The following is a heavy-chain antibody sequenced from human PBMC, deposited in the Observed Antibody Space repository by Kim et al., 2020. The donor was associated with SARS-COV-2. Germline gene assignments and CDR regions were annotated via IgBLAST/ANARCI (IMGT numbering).Heavy chain of an antibody. J-gene: IGHJ4*02. CDR2: RT. CDR3: AKGSDSYFDY. Sequence: RTHYADSLKGRFTISRDNSKNTLYLQMNSLRAEDTAVYYCAKGSDSYFDYWGQGTLVTVSS. V-gene: IGHV3-23*01.